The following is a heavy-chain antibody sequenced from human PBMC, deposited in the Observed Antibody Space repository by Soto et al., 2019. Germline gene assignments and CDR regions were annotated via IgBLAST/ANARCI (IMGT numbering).Heavy chain of an antibody. Sequence: HPGGSLRLSCAASGFTVSSNYMSWVRQAPGKGLEWVSVIYSGGSTYYADSVKGRFTISRDNSKNTLYLQMDSLRAEDTAVYYCARDLYSSGSNYYYGMDVWGQGTTVTVSS. V-gene: IGHV3-53*01. CDR2: IYSGGST. J-gene: IGHJ6*02. D-gene: IGHD5-18*01. CDR1: GFTVSSNY. CDR3: ARDLYSSGSNYYYGMDV.